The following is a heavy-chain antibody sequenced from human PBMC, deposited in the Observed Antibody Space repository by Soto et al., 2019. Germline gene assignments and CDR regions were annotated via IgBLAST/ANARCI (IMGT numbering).Heavy chain of an antibody. D-gene: IGHD6-13*01. CDR1: GYTFTNFD. CDR3: ALGFGSSWTTGGHNWFDF. Sequence: ASVKVSCKTSGYTFTNFDVNWLRQAAGQGLEWMGWMSPNSENKGYAQKFQGRVSMTRDTSITTAYMELSSLRSEDTAAYYCALGFGSSWTTGGHNWFDFRGRETLVTVSS. V-gene: IGHV1-8*01. J-gene: IGHJ5*01. CDR2: MSPNSENK.